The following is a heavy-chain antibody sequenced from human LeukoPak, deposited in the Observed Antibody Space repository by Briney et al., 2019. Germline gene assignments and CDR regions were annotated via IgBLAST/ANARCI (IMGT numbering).Heavy chain of an antibody. J-gene: IGHJ4*02. D-gene: IGHD1-26*01. CDR1: GGTFSSYT. CDR3: AREPHGADSGSYEDY. Sequence: ASVKVSCKASGGTFSSYTISWVRQAPGQGLEWVGRIIPILGMANYAQKFQSRVTITADKSTSTAYMELSSLRSEDTAVYYCAREPHGADSGSYEDYWGQGTLVTVSS. V-gene: IGHV1-69*04. CDR2: IIPILGMA.